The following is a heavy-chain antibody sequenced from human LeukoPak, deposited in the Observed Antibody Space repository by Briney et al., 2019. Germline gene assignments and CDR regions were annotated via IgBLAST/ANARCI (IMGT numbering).Heavy chain of an antibody. V-gene: IGHV4-30-4*01. J-gene: IGHJ6*02. CDR3: ARRYSSGWFYGMDV. CDR2: IYYSGST. D-gene: IGHD6-13*01. CDR1: GGSISSGDYY. Sequence: SETLSLTCTVSGGSISSGDYYWSWIRQPPGKGLEWIGYIYYSGSTYYNPSLKSRVTISVDTSKNQFSLKLSSVTAADTAVYYCARRYSSGWFYGMDVWGQGTTVTVSS.